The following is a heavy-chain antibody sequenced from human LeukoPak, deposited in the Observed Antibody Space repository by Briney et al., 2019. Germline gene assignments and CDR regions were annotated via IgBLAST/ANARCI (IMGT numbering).Heavy chain of an antibody. Sequence: GGSLRLSCAASGFTFSSYAMHWVRQAPGKGLEYVSAISSNGGSTYYANSVKGRFTISRDNSKNTLYPQMGSLRAEDMAVYYCARGRATVVTRGRADAFDIWGQGTMVTVSS. CDR3: ARGRATVVTRGRADAFDI. CDR2: ISSNGGST. D-gene: IGHD4-23*01. CDR1: GFTFSSYA. J-gene: IGHJ3*02. V-gene: IGHV3-64*01.